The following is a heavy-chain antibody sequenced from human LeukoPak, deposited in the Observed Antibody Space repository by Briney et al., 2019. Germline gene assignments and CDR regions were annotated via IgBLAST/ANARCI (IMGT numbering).Heavy chain of an antibody. J-gene: IGHJ6*03. V-gene: IGHV3-74*01. CDR2: IISDGSSA. Sequence: PGGSLRLSCAASGFTFSSYWMHWVRQAPGKGLVLVSRIISDGSSATYADSVKGRFTISRDNAKNTLYLQMNSLRAEDTAVYYFARAHKIRAWEVYMDVWGKGTTVTVSS. CDR3: ARAHKIRAWEVYMDV. CDR1: GFTFSSYW. D-gene: IGHD1-26*01.